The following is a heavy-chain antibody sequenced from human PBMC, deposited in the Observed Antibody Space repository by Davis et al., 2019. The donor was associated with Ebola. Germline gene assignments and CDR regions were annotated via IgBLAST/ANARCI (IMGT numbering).Heavy chain of an antibody. J-gene: IGHJ4*02. V-gene: IGHV3-21*01. CDR1: GFTFSNHW. CDR3: ARGPSTGNSFSY. Sequence: GESLKISCAASGFTFSNHWMHWVRQAPGKGLEWVSSISSSSSYIYYADSVKGRFTISRDNAKNSLFLQMNSLRAEDTAVYYCARGPSTGNSFSYWGQGTLATVSS. CDR2: ISSSSSYI. D-gene: IGHD6-13*01.